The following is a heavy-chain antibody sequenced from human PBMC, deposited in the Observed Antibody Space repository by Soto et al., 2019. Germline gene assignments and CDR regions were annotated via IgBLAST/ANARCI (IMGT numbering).Heavy chain of an antibody. CDR2: INFNGGTT. V-gene: IGHV3-23*01. J-gene: IGHJ4*02. CDR3: AKSVGSGTSYASDF. CDR1: GFTFSSYV. D-gene: IGHD3-10*01. Sequence: GGSLRLSCAASGFTFSSYVMAWVRQAPGKGLEWVSAINFNGGTTSYADSVKGRFTISRDNSKNVLFLQMNSLRAEDTAVYYCAKSVGSGTSYASDFWGQGTLVTVSS.